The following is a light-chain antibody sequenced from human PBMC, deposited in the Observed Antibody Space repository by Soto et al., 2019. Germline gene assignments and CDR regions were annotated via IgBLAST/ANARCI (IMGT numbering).Light chain of an antibody. CDR2: VERSGRN. Sequence: QSVLTQSSSASASLGSSVKITCTLSSGHSTYTIAWHQQQPGKAPRYLMKVERSGRNNKGSGVPDRFSGSSSGADRYLTISNLPSEDEADYYCETWDSNTHAVFGGGTKLTVL. CDR3: ETWDSNTHAV. J-gene: IGLJ3*02. CDR1: SGHSTYT. V-gene: IGLV4-60*03.